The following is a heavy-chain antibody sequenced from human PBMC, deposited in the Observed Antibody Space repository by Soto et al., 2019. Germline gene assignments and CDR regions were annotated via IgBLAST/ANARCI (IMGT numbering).Heavy chain of an antibody. J-gene: IGHJ4*02. Sequence: SETLSLTCAVYGGSFSGHFWSWIRQPPGKGLEWIGEINHSGSTNFNPSLKSRVTISVDTSKNQFSLKVNSLTAADTAVYYCARGISMIVEAQRDAPDKYYFNSWGQGTVVTVSS. CDR3: ARGISMIVEAQRDAPDKYYFNS. D-gene: IGHD3-22*01. V-gene: IGHV4-34*01. CDR2: INHSGST. CDR1: GGSFSGHF.